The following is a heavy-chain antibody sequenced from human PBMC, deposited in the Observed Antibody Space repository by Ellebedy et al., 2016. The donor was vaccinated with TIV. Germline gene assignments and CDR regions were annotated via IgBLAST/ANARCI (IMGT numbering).Heavy chain of an antibody. V-gene: IGHV3-33*08. CDR1: GFTFSSYG. J-gene: IGHJ4*02. CDR3: ARASDMGSSWYGAFDY. D-gene: IGHD6-13*01. Sequence: GESLKISXAASGFTFSSYGMHWVRQAPGKGLEWVAVIWYDGSNKYYADSVKGRFTISRDNAKNSLYLQMNSLRAEDTAVYYCARASDMGSSWYGAFDYWGQGTLVTVSS. CDR2: IWYDGSNK.